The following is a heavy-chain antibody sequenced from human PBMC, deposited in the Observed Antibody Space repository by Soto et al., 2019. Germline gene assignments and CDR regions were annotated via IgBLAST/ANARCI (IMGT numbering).Heavy chain of an antibody. J-gene: IGHJ4*02. CDR3: ARGRGYYDILTGPQYLFDY. V-gene: IGHV1-69*12. CDR1: GGTFSSYA. D-gene: IGHD3-9*01. CDR2: IIPIFGTA. Sequence: QVQLVQSGAEVKKPGSSVKVSCKASGGTFSSYAISWVRQAPGQGLEWMGGIIPIFGTANYAQKFQGRVTITADESTSTAYMELSSLRFEDTAVYYCARGRGYYDILTGPQYLFDYWGQGTLVTVSS.